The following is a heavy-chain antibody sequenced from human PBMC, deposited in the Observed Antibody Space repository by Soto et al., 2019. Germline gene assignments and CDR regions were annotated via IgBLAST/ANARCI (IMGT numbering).Heavy chain of an antibody. Sequence: GESLKISCKGSGYSFTSYWIGWVRQMPGKGLEWMGIIYPGDSDTRYSPSFQGQVTISADKSISTAYLQWSSLKASDTAMYYCAGTTEGNYYYYGMDVWGQGTTVTVSS. CDR3: AGTTEGNYYYYGMDV. CDR2: IYPGDSDT. CDR1: GYSFTSYW. J-gene: IGHJ6*02. D-gene: IGHD1-1*01. V-gene: IGHV5-51*01.